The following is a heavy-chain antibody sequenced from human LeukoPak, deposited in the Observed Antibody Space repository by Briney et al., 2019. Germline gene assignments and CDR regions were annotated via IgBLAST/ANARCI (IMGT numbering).Heavy chain of an antibody. D-gene: IGHD2/OR15-2a*01. CDR2: IYYSGTT. CDR1: GGSFSGYY. V-gene: IGHV4-34*01. J-gene: IGHJ4*02. Sequence: SETLSLTCAVYGGSFSGYYWSWIRQPPGKGLEWIGAIYYSGTTFYNPSLKSRVTISIDTSKNQFSLKLTSVTADTAVYYCARHGDGGDFLTYFDYWGQGILVTVSS. CDR3: ARHGDGGDFLTYFDY.